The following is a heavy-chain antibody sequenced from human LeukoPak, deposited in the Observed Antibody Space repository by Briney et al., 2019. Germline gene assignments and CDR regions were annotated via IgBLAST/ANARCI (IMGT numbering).Heavy chain of an antibody. D-gene: IGHD3-3*01. CDR1: GFTFSSYS. CDR2: ISSSSSYI. J-gene: IGHJ6*02. V-gene: IGHV3-21*01. CDR3: ARGGARVTIFGVGGRRSMDV. Sequence: GGSLRLSCAASGFTFSSYSMNWVRQAPGKGLEWVSSISSSSSYIYYADSVKGRFTISRDNAKNSLYLQMNSLRAEDTAVYYCARGGARVTIFGVGGRRSMDVWGQGTTVTVSS.